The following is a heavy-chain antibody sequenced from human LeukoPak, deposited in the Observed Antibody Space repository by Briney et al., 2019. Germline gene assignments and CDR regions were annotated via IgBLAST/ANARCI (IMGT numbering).Heavy chain of an antibody. D-gene: IGHD3-22*01. CDR1: GGSISSSSYY. J-gene: IGHJ5*02. CDR2: IYDSGST. Sequence: SETLSLTCTVSGGSISSSSYYWGWIRQPPGKGLEWIGRIYDSGSTYYNPSLKSRITISVDTSKNQFSLKLSSVTAADTAVYYCARHYYDSSGSPFLNWFDPWGQGTLVTVSS. V-gene: IGHV4-39*01. CDR3: ARHYYDSSGSPFLNWFDP.